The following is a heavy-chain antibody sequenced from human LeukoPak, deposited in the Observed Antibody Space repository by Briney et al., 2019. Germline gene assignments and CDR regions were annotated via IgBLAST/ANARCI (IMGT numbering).Heavy chain of an antibody. CDR1: EFTFSSYW. Sequence: QPGGSLRLSCAASEFTFSSYWMSWVRQAPGKGLEWVSYISSSGSTIYYADSVKGRFTISRDNAKNSLYLQMTRLRAEDTAGSYCARLYTGYSLKVEYWGQGTLVTVSS. CDR2: ISSSGSTI. V-gene: IGHV3-48*04. D-gene: IGHD6-13*01. J-gene: IGHJ4*02. CDR3: ARLYTGYSLKVEY.